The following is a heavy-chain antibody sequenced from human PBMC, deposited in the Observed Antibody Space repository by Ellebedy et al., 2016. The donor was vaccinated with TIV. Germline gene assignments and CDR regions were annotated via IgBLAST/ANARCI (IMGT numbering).Heavy chain of an antibody. Sequence: GGSLRLXXAASGFTFSSYSMNWVRQAPGKGLEWVSYISSSSSTIHYAGSVKGRFTISRDNAKNSLYLQMNSLRDEDTAVYYCARDRGGYTYGNFDYWGQGTLVTVSS. CDR3: ARDRGGYTYGNFDY. D-gene: IGHD5-18*01. J-gene: IGHJ4*02. CDR1: GFTFSSYS. V-gene: IGHV3-48*02. CDR2: ISSSSSTI.